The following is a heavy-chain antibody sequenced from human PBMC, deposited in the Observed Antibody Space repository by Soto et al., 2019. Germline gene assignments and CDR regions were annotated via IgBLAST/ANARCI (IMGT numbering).Heavy chain of an antibody. Sequence: QVHLVKSGGGVVQPRRSLRLSCAGSGFSFGGYGMHWVRQAPGKGLEWVAVIWYDGSNKYYVDSVKGRLTISRDNSKNTLYLQMNSLRVEDTALYYCARDVSPTVTFQDAFDIWGQGTMVTVSS. CDR3: ARDVSPTVTFQDAFDI. D-gene: IGHD4-17*01. V-gene: IGHV3-33*01. CDR2: IWYDGSNK. J-gene: IGHJ3*02. CDR1: GFSFGGYG.